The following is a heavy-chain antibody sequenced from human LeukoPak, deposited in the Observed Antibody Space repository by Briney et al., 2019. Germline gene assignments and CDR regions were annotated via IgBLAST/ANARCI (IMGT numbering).Heavy chain of an antibody. V-gene: IGHV1-69*06. CDR2: IIPMFDTA. J-gene: IGHJ6*03. CDR1: GGTFSSYP. Sequence: GASVTVSCKASGGTFSSYPISWVRQAPGQGLEWMGGIIPMFDTADFAQKFQGRVTITADTSTSTAYMELSSLRAEDTALYYCARDGGKVYYYYYMDVWGKGTTVTISS. CDR3: ARDGGKVYYYYYMDV. D-gene: IGHD3-16*01.